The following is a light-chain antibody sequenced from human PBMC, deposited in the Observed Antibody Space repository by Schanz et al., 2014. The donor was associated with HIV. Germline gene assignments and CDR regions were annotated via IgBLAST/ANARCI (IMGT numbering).Light chain of an antibody. V-gene: IGKV3-15*01. CDR1: QSIRSTY. CDR3: QQYNNWPPYT. CDR2: GAS. Sequence: EIVMTQSPATLSVSPGERATLSCRASQSIRSTYLTWYQQKPGQAPRLLMYGASIRATGLPARFSGSGSGTEFTLTISSLQSEDFAVYYCQQYNNWPPYTFGQGTKLEIK. J-gene: IGKJ2*01.